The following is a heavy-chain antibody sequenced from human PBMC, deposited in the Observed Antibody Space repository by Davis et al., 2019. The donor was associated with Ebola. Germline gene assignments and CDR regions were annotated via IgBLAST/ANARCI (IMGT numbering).Heavy chain of an antibody. CDR1: GFSLSSHW. D-gene: IGHD3-16*01. V-gene: IGHV3-7*03. J-gene: IGHJ5*02. CDR2: IRQDGSEK. CDR3: AREAVWRFDP. Sequence: PGGSLRLSCAALGFSLSSHWMSWVRQAPGKGLEWVANIRQDGSEKHYVDSVKGRFTISRDNAKNSLYLQMNSLRAEDTAVYYCAREAVWRFDPWGQGTLVTVSS.